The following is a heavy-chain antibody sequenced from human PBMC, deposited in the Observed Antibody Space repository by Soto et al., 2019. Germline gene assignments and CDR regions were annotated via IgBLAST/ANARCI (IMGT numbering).Heavy chain of an antibody. CDR3: GKDIVPYYNGMDV. J-gene: IGHJ6*02. Sequence: PGGSLRLSCEASGFTFSAFGIHWGRQAPGKGLEWLAFISYDGTHQYYAECVKGRFTISRDNSKNTVFLQMNRLRVEDTAVYYCGKDIVPYYNGMDVWGQGTTVTVSS. V-gene: IGHV3-30*18. CDR2: ISYDGTHQ. CDR1: GFTFSAFG. D-gene: IGHD3-10*01.